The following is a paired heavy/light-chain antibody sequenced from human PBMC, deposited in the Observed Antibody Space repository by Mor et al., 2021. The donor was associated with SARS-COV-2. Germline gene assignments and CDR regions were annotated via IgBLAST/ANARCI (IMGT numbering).Light chain of an antibody. CDR1: SSNIGKNY. Sequence: QSVLTQPPSVSAAPGQKVTISCSGSSSNIGKNYVSWYQQFPGTAPKLLIYDNNKRPSGIPDRFSGSKSGTSATLGITGLQTGDEADYYCGTWDNNLSAGVFGGGTKLTVL. J-gene: IGLJ3*02. V-gene: IGLV1-51*01. CDR2: DNN. CDR3: GTWDNNLSAGV.
Heavy chain of an antibody. J-gene: IGHJ4*02. D-gene: IGHD3-10*01. V-gene: IGHV3-33*01. Sequence: QVQLVESGGGVVQPGRSLRLSCAASGFTFNTYGMHWVRQAPGKGLEWVAVIWYDGSNKYYADSVKGRLTISRDNSKKTLYLQMNSLRAEDTAVYFCARDKTATMVYPLNIDYWGQGTLVTVSS. CDR3: ARDKTATMVYPLNIDY. CDR1: GFTFNTYG. CDR2: IWYDGSNK.